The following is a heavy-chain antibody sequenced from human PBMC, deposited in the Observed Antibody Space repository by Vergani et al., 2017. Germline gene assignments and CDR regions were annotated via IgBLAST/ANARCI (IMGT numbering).Heavy chain of an antibody. D-gene: IGHD3-16*02. Sequence: QCQWVQSGDEVKKPGAPVKVPCKTSGYSFINYGISGVRQAPGQGLEWLGWVSPYKGNTNYGQKIQGRVTMTTDTSTRTAYMQVSSLTFDYTAVYYCAGEWFYDNIRGTYRRPSYYGMGVWGQGTMVTVAS. CDR2: VSPYKGNT. J-gene: IGHJ6*02. CDR3: AGEWFYDNIRGTYRRPSYYGMGV. CDR1: GYSFINYG. V-gene: IGHV1-18*01.